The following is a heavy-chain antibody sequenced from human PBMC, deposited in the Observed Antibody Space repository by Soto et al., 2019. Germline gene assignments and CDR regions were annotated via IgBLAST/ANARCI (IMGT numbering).Heavy chain of an antibody. J-gene: IGHJ4*02. Sequence: QVQLVQSGAEVKKPGSSVQVSCKASGSTFSSYSINWVRQAPGQGLEWMGEIIPIFGTANYAQKFQGRVTITADESTITAYMELSSLRAEDTAVYYCARDGGRHSGGIDYWGQGTLVTVSS. CDR1: GSTFSSYS. CDR3: ARDGGRHSGGIDY. V-gene: IGHV1-69*01. CDR2: IIPIFGTA. D-gene: IGHD1-26*01.